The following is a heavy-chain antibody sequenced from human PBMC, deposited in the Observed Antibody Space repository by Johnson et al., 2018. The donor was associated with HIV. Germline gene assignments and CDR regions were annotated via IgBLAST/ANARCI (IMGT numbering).Heavy chain of an antibody. D-gene: IGHD6-19*01. CDR3: ARAVARGQWLADGYI. CDR1: GFTFSGYP. CDR2: IYSGGNT. V-gene: IGHV3-NL1*01. Sequence: QVQVVESGGGVVQPGRSLRLSCAASGFTFSGYPMHWVRQAPGKGLEWVSVIYSGGNTYYADSVTGRFTISRDNSKNTLYLQMNSLRHHDTAVYYCARAVARGQWLADGYIWGQGTTVTVSS. J-gene: IGHJ3*02.